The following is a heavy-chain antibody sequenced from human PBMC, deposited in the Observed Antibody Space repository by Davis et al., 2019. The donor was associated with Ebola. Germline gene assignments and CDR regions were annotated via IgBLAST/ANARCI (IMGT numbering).Heavy chain of an antibody. CDR1: GFTFSSYS. CDR3: ARLFGVIPVFDY. J-gene: IGHJ4*02. D-gene: IGHD3-3*01. Sequence: GGSLRLSCAASGFTFSSYSMNWVRQAPGKGLEWVSSISSSSSYIYYADSVKGRFTVSRDNAKNSLYLEMNSLRDEDTAVYYCARLFGVIPVFDYWGQGTLVTVSS. CDR2: ISSSSSYI. V-gene: IGHV3-21*01.